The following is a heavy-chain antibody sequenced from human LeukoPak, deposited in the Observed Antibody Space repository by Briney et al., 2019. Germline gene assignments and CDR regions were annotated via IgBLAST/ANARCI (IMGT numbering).Heavy chain of an antibody. CDR3: ARTHYDYVGYFDY. D-gene: IGHD3-16*01. Sequence: PGGSLRLSCAASGFTFSSYSMNWVRQAPGKGLEWVSSISSSSSYIYYADSVKGRFTISRDNAKNSLYLQMNSLRAEDTAVYYCARTHYDYVGYFDYWGQGTLVTVSS. CDR1: GFTFSSYS. J-gene: IGHJ4*02. V-gene: IGHV3-21*01. CDR2: ISSSSSYI.